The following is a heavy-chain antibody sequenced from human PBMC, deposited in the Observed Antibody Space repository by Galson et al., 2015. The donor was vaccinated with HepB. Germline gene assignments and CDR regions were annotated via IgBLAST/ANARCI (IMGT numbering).Heavy chain of an antibody. V-gene: IGHV3-21*01. CDR1: GFTFSSYS. CDR2: ISSSSSYI. J-gene: IGHJ3*02. CDR3: ARDDERYDSSGYYYDGAFDI. Sequence: SLRLSCAASGFTFSSYSMNWVRRAPGKGLEWVSSISSSSSYIYYADSVKGRFTISRDNAKNSLYLQMNSLRAEDTAVYYCARDDERYDSSGYYYDGAFDIWGQGTMVTVSS. D-gene: IGHD3-22*01.